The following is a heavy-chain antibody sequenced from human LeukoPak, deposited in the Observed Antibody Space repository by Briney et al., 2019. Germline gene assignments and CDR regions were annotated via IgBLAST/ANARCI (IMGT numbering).Heavy chain of an antibody. V-gene: IGHV1-46*01. Sequence: ASVKVSCKASGYTFTSFYIYWVRQAPGQGLEWMGTINPSGGSTNYAQKFQDRVTMTRDTSTSTVYMELSSLRSEDTAVYYCVRDLLYSGNDVEDHWGQGTLVTVSS. CDR1: GYTFTSFY. CDR2: INPSGGST. D-gene: IGHD5-12*01. CDR3: VRDLLYSGNDVEDH. J-gene: IGHJ4*02.